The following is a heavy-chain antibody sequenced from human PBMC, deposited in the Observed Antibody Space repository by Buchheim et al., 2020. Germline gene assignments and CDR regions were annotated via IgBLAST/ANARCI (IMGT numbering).Heavy chain of an antibody. CDR2: IYYSGRT. V-gene: IGHV4-61*01. J-gene: IGHJ2*01. Sequence: QVQLQESGPGLVKPSETLSLTCSVSGGSVSSGSYYWSWIRQPPGKGLEWIGYIYYSGRTNYNPSLKSRVTISVDTSKNQFSLKLSSVTAADTAVYYCARDVGGYSDYGANHWYVDLWGRGTL. CDR3: ARDVGGYSDYGANHWYVDL. CDR1: GGSVSSGSYY. D-gene: IGHD5-12*01.